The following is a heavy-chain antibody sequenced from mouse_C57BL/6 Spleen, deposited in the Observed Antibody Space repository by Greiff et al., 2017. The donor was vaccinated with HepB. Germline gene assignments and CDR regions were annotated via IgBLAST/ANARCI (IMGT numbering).Heavy chain of an antibody. Sequence: VKLMESGPGILQSSQTLSLTCSFSGFSLSTSGMGVSWIRQPSGKGLEWLAHIYWDDDKRYNPSLKSRLTISKDTSRNQVFLKITSVDTADTATYYCARRGAITTVVGDYAMDYWGQGTSVTVSS. J-gene: IGHJ4*01. CDR3: ARRGAITTVVGDYAMDY. CDR2: IYWDDDK. CDR1: GFSLSTSGMG. D-gene: IGHD1-1*01. V-gene: IGHV8-12*01.